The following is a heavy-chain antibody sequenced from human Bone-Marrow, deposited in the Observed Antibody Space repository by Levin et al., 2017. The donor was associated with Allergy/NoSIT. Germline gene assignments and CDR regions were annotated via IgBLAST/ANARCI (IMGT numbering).Heavy chain of an antibody. CDR3: AKSPASRNWYFDV. CDR2: KDITGTT. D-gene: IGHD2-2*01. Sequence: GGSLRLSCATFGFSVSSNSMSWVRHTPGKGLEWLSTKDITGTTYYADSVRGRFTIARDTSTNMVYLQMNNLRPEDTAVYYCAKSPASRNWYFDVWGRGTLVTVSS. V-gene: IGHV3-53*01. J-gene: IGHJ2*01. CDR1: GFSVSSNS.